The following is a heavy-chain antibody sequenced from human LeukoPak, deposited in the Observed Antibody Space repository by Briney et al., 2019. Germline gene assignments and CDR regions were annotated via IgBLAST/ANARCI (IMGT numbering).Heavy chain of an antibody. V-gene: IGHV3-23*01. CDR3: AKDGQPLVGYYYYMDV. Sequence: GGSLRLSCAASGFTFSSYAMSWVRQAPGKGLEWVSAISGSGGSTYYADSVKGRFTIPRDSSKNTLYLQMNSLRAEDTAVYYCAKDGQPLVGYYYYMDVWGKGTTVTVSS. CDR2: ISGSGGST. CDR1: GFTFSSYA. J-gene: IGHJ6*03. D-gene: IGHD1-26*01.